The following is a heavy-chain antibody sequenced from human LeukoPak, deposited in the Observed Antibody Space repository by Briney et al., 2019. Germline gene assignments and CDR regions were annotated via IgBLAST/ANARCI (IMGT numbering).Heavy chain of an antibody. CDR2: IYYSGST. CDR3: ARDSTTYCSGGSCIGLDY. CDR1: GGSISSSSYY. Sequence: SETLSLTCTVSGGSISSSSYYWGWIRQPPGKGLEWIGSIYYSGSTYYNPSLKSRVTISVDTSKNQFSLKLSSVTAADTAVYYCARDSTTYCSGGSCIGLDYWGQGTLVTVSS. J-gene: IGHJ4*02. D-gene: IGHD2-15*01. V-gene: IGHV4-39*07.